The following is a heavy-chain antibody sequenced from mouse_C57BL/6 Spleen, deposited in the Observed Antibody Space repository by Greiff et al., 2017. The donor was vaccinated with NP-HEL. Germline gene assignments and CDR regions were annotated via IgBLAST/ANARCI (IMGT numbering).Heavy chain of an antibody. V-gene: IGHV1-63*01. CDR1: GYTFTNYW. CDR2: IYPGGGYT. D-gene: IGHD2-4*01. Sequence: QVQLQQSGAELVRPGTSVKMSCKASGYTFTNYWIGWAKQRPGHGLEWIGDIYPGGGYTNYNEKFKGKATLTADKSSSTAYMQFSSLTSEDSAIYYCARGDYDGGVWVGYWGQGTLVTVSA. J-gene: IGHJ3*01. CDR3: ARGDYDGGVWVGY.